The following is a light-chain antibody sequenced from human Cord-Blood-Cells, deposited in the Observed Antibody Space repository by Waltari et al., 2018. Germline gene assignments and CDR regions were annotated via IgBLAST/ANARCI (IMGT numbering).Light chain of an antibody. CDR3: QQSYSTSPT. CDR2: AAS. V-gene: IGKV1-39*01. Sequence: IQMTLPLSSLSASVGDRATITCRASQSISSYLNWYQQKPGKAPKLLIYAASSLQSGVPSRFSGSGSGTDFTLTISSLQPADFATYYCQQSYSTSPTFGQGTKVEIK. J-gene: IGKJ1*01. CDR1: QSISSY.